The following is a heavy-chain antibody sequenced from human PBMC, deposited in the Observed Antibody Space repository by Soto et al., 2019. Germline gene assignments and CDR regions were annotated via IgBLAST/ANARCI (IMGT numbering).Heavy chain of an antibody. J-gene: IGHJ4*02. V-gene: IGHV1-69*06. CDR3: SRRGSNGYFRYFYN. CDR2: TNGNLGTG. D-gene: IGHD4-4*01. CDR1: GGTFSSYP. Sequence: QVQLVQSGAEVKQPGSSVTVSCKASGGTFSSYPISWVRQAPGQGLEWMGGTNGNLGTGNYAQKFQCRLTITTDKSTTKAYMEPSSLRSEVTAVYYWSRRGSNGYFRYFYNWGQVNMATVSS.